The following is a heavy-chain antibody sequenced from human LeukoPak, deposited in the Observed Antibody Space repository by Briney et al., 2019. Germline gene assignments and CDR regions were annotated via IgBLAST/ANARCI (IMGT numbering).Heavy chain of an antibody. CDR2: IYTSGST. CDR3: AREKRLRYFDWLLQPYFDY. CDR1: GGSISSYY. Sequence: SETLSLTCTVSGGSISSYYWSWIRQPAGKGLEWIGRIYTSGSTNYNPSLKSRVTMSVDTSKNQFSLKLSSVTAADTAVYYCAREKRLRYFDWLLQPYFDYWGQGTLVTVSS. D-gene: IGHD3-9*01. V-gene: IGHV4-4*07. J-gene: IGHJ4*02.